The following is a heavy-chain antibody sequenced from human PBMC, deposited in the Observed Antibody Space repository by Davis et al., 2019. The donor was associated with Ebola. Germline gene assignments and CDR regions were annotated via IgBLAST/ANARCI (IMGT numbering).Heavy chain of an antibody. V-gene: IGHV3-21*01. CDR1: GFSFSTYA. Sequence: GEALKISCAASGFSFSTYAVNWVRQAPGKGLEWVSFISSSGSYIFYADPVKGRFTISRDNAKDSLYLQMNSLRAEDTAVYYCARALRGPLMALYGIDYWGQGTLVTVSS. D-gene: IGHD1-14*01. CDR3: ARALRGPLMALYGIDY. CDR2: ISSSGSYI. J-gene: IGHJ4*02.